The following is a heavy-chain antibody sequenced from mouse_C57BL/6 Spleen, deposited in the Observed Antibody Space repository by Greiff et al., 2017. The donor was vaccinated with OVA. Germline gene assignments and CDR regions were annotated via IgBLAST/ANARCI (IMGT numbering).Heavy chain of an antibody. D-gene: IGHD2-4*01. CDR1: GFTFSDYG. CDR3: ARDMGLRREYYFDY. V-gene: IGHV5-17*01. J-gene: IGHJ2*01. Sequence: DVMLVESGGGLVKPGGSLKLSCAASGFTFSDYGMHWVRQAPEKGLEWVAYISSGSSTIYYADTVKGRFTISRDNAKNTLFLQMTSLRSEDTAMYYCARDMGLRREYYFDYWGQGTTLTVSS. CDR2: ISSGSSTI.